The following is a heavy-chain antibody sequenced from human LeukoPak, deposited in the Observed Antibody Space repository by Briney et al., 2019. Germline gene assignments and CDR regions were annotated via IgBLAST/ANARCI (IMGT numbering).Heavy chain of an antibody. CDR2: INPSGGST. J-gene: IGHJ4*02. CDR3: ATDRVVGATADYYFDY. Sequence: ASVKVSCKASGYTFTSYYMHWVRQAPGQGLEWMGIINPSGGSTSYAQKFQGRVTMTEDTSTDTAYMELSSLRSEDTAVYYCATDRVVGATADYYFDYWGQGTLVTVSS. CDR1: GYTFTSYY. V-gene: IGHV1-46*01. D-gene: IGHD1-26*01.